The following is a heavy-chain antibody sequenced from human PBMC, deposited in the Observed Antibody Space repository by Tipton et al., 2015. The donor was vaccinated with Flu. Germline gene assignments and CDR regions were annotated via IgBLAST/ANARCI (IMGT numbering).Heavy chain of an antibody. D-gene: IGHD2-15*01. CDR1: GFTFSSYG. V-gene: IGHV3-30*03. Sequence: SLRLSCAVSGFTFSSYGMHWVRQAPGKGLEWVAAISHDGDNNYYAGSVRGRFTISRDNSKNTLYLQMSSLRAEDTAVYYCARVSGGGYYFDYWGQGTLVTVSS. CDR3: ARVSGGGYYFDY. CDR2: ISHDGDNN. J-gene: IGHJ4*02.